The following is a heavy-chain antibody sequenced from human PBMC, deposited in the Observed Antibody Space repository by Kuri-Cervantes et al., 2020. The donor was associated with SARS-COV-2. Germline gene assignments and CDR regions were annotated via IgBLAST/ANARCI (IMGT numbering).Heavy chain of an antibody. CDR1: GGSFSGYY. D-gene: IGHD3-3*01. CDR2: INHSGST. V-gene: IGHV4-34*01. J-gene: IGHJ5*02. CDR3: ARQMMSSITIFGVVITRNWFDP. Sequence: SETLSLTCAVYGGSFSGYYWSWIRQPPGKGLEWIGEINHSGSTNYNPSLKSRVTISVDTSKNQFSLKLSSVTAADTAVYYCARQMMSSITIFGVVITRNWFDPWSQGTLVTVSS.